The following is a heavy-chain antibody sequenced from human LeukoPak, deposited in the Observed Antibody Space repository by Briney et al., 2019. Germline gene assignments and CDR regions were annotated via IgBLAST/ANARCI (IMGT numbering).Heavy chain of an antibody. CDR3: ARDGEDIVVVPAAIRYYYYYMDV. V-gene: IGHV1-69*04. D-gene: IGHD2-2*01. CDR1: GGTFSSYT. Sequence: GASVKVSCKASGGTFSSYTISWVRQAPGQGLEWMGRIIPILGIANYAQNFQGRVTITADKSTSTAYMELSSLRSEDTAVYYCARDGEDIVVVPAAIRYYYYYMDVWGKGTTVTVSS. J-gene: IGHJ6*03. CDR2: IIPILGIA.